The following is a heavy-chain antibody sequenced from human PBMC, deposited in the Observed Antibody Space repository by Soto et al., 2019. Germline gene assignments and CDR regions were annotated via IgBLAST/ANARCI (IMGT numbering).Heavy chain of an antibody. CDR2: IYWDDDK. CDR1: GFSLSTSAVG. Sequence: QITLKESGPTLVKPTQTLTLTCTFSGFSLSTSAVGLAWIRQPPGKALEWLALIYWDDDKRYSPSLNSRLTIAKDTSKNQVVLTRTNVAPVDRATYCCAHTRYMGGYFDYWGQGTLVTVSS. J-gene: IGHJ4*02. V-gene: IGHV2-5*02. D-gene: IGHD3-9*01. CDR3: AHTRYMGGYFDY.